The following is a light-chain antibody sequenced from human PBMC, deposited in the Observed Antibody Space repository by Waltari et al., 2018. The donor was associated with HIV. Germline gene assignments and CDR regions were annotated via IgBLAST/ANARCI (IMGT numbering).Light chain of an antibody. V-gene: IGLV8-61*01. CDR1: SGSVSFTYY. J-gene: IGLJ3*02. CDR2: STN. CDR3: VLYMGSGIWV. Sequence: QTVVTQEPSFSVSPGGTVTLTCGLTSGSVSFTYYPTWYQQTPGQAPRTLIYSTNTRSSGVPHRFSGSILGNKAALTITGAQADDESDYYCVLYMGSGIWVFGGGTKLTVL.